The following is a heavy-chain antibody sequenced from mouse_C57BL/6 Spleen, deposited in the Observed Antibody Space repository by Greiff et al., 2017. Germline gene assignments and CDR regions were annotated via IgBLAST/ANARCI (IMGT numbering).Heavy chain of an antibody. Sequence: VQGVESGAELVRPGASVKLSCKASGYTFTDYYINWVKQRPGQGLEWIARIYPGSGNTYYNEKFKGKATLTAEKSSSTAYMQLSSLTSEDSAVYFCASDLRAMDYWGQGTSVTVSS. CDR1: GYTFTDYY. CDR2: IYPGSGNT. CDR3: ASDLRAMDY. J-gene: IGHJ4*01. V-gene: IGHV1-76*01.